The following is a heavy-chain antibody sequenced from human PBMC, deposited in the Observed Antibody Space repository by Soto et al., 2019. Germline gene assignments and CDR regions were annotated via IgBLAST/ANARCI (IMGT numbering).Heavy chain of an antibody. D-gene: IGHD3-16*01. CDR2: ITSNGDST. J-gene: IGHJ4*01. Sequence: HPGGSLRRSCAASGFTFSTYSMYWVRQAPGKGLEYVSAITSNGDSTYYADSVKGRFTISRDNSKNTLCLQMGSLRVEDMAVYYCARSKGGFADYWG. CDR1: GFTFSTYS. V-gene: IGHV3-64*02. CDR3: ARSKGGFADY.